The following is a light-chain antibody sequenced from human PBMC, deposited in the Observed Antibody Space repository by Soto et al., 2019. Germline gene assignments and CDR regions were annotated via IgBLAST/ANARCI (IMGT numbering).Light chain of an antibody. Sequence: DIQMSQSPSFVSAAVGDRVTLTCRASQDIGNLLVWYQQKPGKAPTLLIYTTSKLQRGVPSRFSGSGSGTHSTLTISSLQPEDFATYYCQQASSFPRTFGQGTKVE. CDR1: QDIGNL. V-gene: IGKV1-12*01. CDR3: QQASSFPRT. CDR2: TTS. J-gene: IGKJ1*01.